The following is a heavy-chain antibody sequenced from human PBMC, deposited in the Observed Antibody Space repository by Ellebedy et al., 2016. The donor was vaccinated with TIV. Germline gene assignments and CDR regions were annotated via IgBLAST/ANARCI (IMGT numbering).Heavy chain of an antibody. J-gene: IGHJ6*02. CDR3: AREVYGDYGLNDGMDV. V-gene: IGHV3-74*01. Sequence: GGSLRLSCAASGVTFSSYAMSWVRQAPGKGLVWVSRINSDGSSTSYADSVKGRFTISRDNAKNTLYLQMNSLRAEDTAVYYCAREVYGDYGLNDGMDVWGQGTTVTVSS. CDR1: GVTFSSYA. D-gene: IGHD4-17*01. CDR2: INSDGSST.